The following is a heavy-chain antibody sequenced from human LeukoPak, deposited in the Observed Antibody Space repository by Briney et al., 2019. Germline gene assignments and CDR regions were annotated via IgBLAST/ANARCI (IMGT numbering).Heavy chain of an antibody. Sequence: PGGSLRLSCAASGFTFSNYGMHWVRQAPGKGLEWVALIWYDGSNKYYVDSVRGRFTISRDNSKNTLYLQMKSLRVEDTAVYYCARAGVGAIYYFDYWGQGTLVTVSS. CDR1: GFTFSNYG. J-gene: IGHJ4*02. CDR3: ARAGVGAIYYFDY. CDR2: IWYDGSNK. D-gene: IGHD1-26*01. V-gene: IGHV3-33*01.